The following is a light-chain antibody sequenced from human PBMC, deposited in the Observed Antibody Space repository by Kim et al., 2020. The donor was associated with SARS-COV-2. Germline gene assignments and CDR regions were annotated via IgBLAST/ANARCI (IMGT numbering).Light chain of an antibody. CDR1: QSVLYSSNNKNY. V-gene: IGKV4-1*01. CDR2: WAS. J-gene: IGKJ3*01. Sequence: DIVMTQSPDSLAVSLGERATINCKSSQSVLYSSNNKNYLAWYQQKSGQPPKLLIYWASTRESGVPDRFSGSGSGTDFTLTISSLQAEDVSTYYCQQYYTIPVTFVPGTKVDIK. CDR3: QQYYTIPVT.